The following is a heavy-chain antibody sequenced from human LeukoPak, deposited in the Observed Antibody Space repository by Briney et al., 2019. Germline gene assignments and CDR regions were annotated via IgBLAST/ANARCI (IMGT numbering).Heavy chain of an antibody. CDR2: FDPEDGET. V-gene: IGHV1-24*01. CDR3: ARVDPYYGSGSYSGVDY. J-gene: IGHJ4*02. D-gene: IGHD3-10*01. CDR1: GYTFTSHY. Sequence: GASVKVSCKASGYTFTSHYLHWVRQAPGKGLEWMGGFDPEDGETIYAQKFQGRVTMTEDTSTDTAYMELSSLRSEDTAVYYCARVDPYYGSGSYSGVDYWGQGTLVTVSS.